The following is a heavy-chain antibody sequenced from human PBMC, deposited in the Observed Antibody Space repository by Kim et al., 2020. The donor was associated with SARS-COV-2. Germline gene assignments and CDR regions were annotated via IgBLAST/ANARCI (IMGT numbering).Heavy chain of an antibody. V-gene: IGHV1-69*13. CDR1: GGTFSSHA. CDR3: ALKYYYDSSGYYYFDY. D-gene: IGHD3-22*01. CDR2: IIPIFGTA. J-gene: IGHJ4*02. Sequence: SVKVSCKASGGTFSSHAISWVRQAPGQGLEWMGGIIPIFGTANYAQKFQGRVTITADESTSTAYMELSSLRSEDTAVYYCALKYYYDSSGYYYFDYWGQGTLVTVSS.